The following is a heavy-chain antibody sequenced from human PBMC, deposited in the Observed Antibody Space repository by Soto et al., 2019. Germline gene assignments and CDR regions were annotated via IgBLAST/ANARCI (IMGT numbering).Heavy chain of an antibody. Sequence: SETLSLTCTVSGASISGFYWSWIRKSAGKGLEWIGRIYATGTTDYNPSLKSRVMMSVDTSKKQFSLKLRSVTAADTAVYYCVRDGTKTLRDWFDPWAQGISVTVS. CDR1: GASISGFY. D-gene: IGHD1-1*01. J-gene: IGHJ5*02. V-gene: IGHV4-4*07. CDR2: IYATGTT. CDR3: VRDGTKTLRDWFDP.